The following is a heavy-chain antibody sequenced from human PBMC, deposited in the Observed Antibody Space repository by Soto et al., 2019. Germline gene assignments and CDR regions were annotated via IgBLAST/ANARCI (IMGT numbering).Heavy chain of an antibody. J-gene: IGHJ5*02. Sequence: SETLCLTCTVSGGSISSGGYYWSWIRQHPGKGLEWIGYIYYSGSTYYNPSLKSRVTISVDTSKNQFSLKLSSVTAADAAVYYCARFCSGGSCYSNWFDPWGQGTLVTVSS. CDR3: ARFCSGGSCYSNWFDP. V-gene: IGHV4-31*03. D-gene: IGHD2-15*01. CDR2: IYYSGST. CDR1: GGSISSGGYY.